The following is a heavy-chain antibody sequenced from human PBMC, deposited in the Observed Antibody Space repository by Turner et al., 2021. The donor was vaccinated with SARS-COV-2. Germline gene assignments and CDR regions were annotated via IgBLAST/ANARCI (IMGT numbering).Heavy chain of an antibody. CDR2: VDPEDAKT. Sequence: QVQLVLSGAEVKKPGASVKVSCKVSVYPPTELSMHWVRQAPGKGLEWMGGVDPEDAKTIYAQKFQGRVTMTEDTSTDTAYMEVSSLRSEDTAVYYCATATVIYGDYENYYYYYGMDVWGQGTTVTVSS. J-gene: IGHJ6*02. CDR1: VYPPTELS. V-gene: IGHV1-24*01. D-gene: IGHD4-17*01. CDR3: ATATVIYGDYENYYYYYGMDV.